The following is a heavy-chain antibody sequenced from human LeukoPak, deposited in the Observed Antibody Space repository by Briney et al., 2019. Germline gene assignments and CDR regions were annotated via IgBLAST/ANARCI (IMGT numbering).Heavy chain of an antibody. CDR3: AKGYYYDSSGYYWNRGPADY. Sequence: GGSLRLSCAASGFTFSSYEMNWVRQAPGKGLEWVSAISGNGGSTYYADSVKGRFTISRDNSKNTLYLQMNSLRAEDTAVYYCAKGYYYDSSGYYWNRGPADYWGQGTLVTVSS. D-gene: IGHD3-22*01. J-gene: IGHJ4*02. CDR1: GFTFSSYE. V-gene: IGHV3-23*01. CDR2: ISGNGGST.